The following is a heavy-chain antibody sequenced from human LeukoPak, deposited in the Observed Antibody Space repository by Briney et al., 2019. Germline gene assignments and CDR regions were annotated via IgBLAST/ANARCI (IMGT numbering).Heavy chain of an antibody. J-gene: IGHJ4*02. D-gene: IGHD3-10*01. Sequence: SLKISSQGSGYIFTSYCISWVRQLPGQGLGWVGRIDPSVSHTTYSPSFQGHVTISSDQSSSTAYLRWSRLKASETAMYYCARIIAGGEDYGGEGTLVTVSS. V-gene: IGHV5-10-1*01. CDR2: IDPSVSHT. CDR3: ARIIAGGEDY. CDR1: GYIFTSYC.